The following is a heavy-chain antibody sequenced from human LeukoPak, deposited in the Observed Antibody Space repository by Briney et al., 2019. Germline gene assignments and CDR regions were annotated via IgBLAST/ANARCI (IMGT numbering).Heavy chain of an antibody. CDR3: ARDRAGYSSGWAFDY. V-gene: IGHV1-18*04. CDR2: ISAYNGNT. CDR1: GYTFTSYG. D-gene: IGHD6-19*01. Sequence: ASVKVSCKSSGYTFTSYGISWVRQAPGQGLEGMGWISAYNGNTNYAQKLQGRVTMTTDTSTSTAYMELRSLRSDDTAVYYCARDRAGYSSGWAFDYWGQGTLVTVSS. J-gene: IGHJ4*02.